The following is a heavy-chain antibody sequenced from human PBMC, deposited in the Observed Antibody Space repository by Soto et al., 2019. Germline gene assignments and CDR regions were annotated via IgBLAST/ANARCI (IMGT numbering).Heavy chain of an antibody. CDR2: INPNSGGT. CDR3: ARVGGYYDILTGYYYNNWFDP. D-gene: IGHD3-9*01. CDR1: GYTFTGYY. V-gene: IGHV1-2*04. J-gene: IGHJ5*02. Sequence: QVQLVQSGAEVKKPGASVKASCKASGYTFTGYYMHWVRQAPGQGLEWKGWINPNSGGTNYAQKFQGWVTMTRDTSISTAYMELSRLRSDDTAVYYCARVGGYYDILTGYYYNNWFDPWGQGTLVTVSS.